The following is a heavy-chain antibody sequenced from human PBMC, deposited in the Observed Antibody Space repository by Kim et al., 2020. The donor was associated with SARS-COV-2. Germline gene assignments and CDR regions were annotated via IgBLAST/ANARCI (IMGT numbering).Heavy chain of an antibody. Sequence: THYRDSVKGRFTSARDIARNTVYLALNSLRAADTAVYYCARAFFSGEEYWGQGTPVTVSP. CDR2: T. D-gene: IGHD2-15*01. CDR3: ARAFFSGEEY. J-gene: IGHJ4*02. V-gene: IGHV3-66*01.